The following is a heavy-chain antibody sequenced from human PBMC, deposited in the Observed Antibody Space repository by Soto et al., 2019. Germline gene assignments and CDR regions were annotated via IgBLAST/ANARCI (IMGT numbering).Heavy chain of an antibody. Sequence: QVQLVQSGAEVKQPGASVKVSCKTSGYTFTHYGIGWVRQAPGQGLEWMGWISLYNGDTRYAQKLQGRVTMATDTSTSTAYMELRSLTSDDMAVYYCARIGYGVNAFDLWGQGTLVIVSS. V-gene: IGHV1-18*03. CDR2: ISLYNGDT. D-gene: IGHD4-17*01. CDR1: GYTFTHYG. J-gene: IGHJ4*02. CDR3: ARIGYGVNAFDL.